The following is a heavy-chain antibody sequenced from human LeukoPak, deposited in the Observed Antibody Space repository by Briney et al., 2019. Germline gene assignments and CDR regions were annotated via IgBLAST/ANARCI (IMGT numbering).Heavy chain of an antibody. V-gene: IGHV4-59*01. J-gene: IGHJ4*02. CDR1: GGSISSYY. Sequence: SETLSLTCTVSGGSISSYYWSWIRQPPGKGLEWIGHIYYSGSTNYNPSLKSRVTISVDTSKNQFSLKLSSVTAADTAVYYCAREYYYGSGSYSIFDYWGQGTLVTVPS. D-gene: IGHD3-10*01. CDR3: AREYYYGSGSYSIFDY. CDR2: IYYSGST.